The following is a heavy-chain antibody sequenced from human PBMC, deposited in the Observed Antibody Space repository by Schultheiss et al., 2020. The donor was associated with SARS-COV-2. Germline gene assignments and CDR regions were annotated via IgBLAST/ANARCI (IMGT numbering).Heavy chain of an antibody. V-gene: IGHV3-23*01. J-gene: IGHJ4*02. CDR3: ANRDLDYDSSGYYLD. CDR1: GFTFSSYA. CDR2: ISGSGGST. Sequence: SCAASGFTFSSYAMSWVRQAPGKGLEWVSAISGSGGSTYYADSVKGRFTISRDNSKNTLYLQMNSLRAEDTAVYYCANRDLDYDSSGYYLDWGQGTLVTVSS. D-gene: IGHD3-22*01.